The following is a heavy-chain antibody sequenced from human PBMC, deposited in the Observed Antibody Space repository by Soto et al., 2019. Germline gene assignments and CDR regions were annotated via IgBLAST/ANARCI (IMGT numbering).Heavy chain of an antibody. J-gene: IGHJ6*02. V-gene: IGHV1-69*13. Sequence: GASVKVSCKASGGTFSSYAISWVRQAPGRGLEWMGGIIPIFGTANYAQKFQGRVTITADESTSTAYMELSSLRSEDTAVYYCARGESSGYYSPVSCGMDVWGQGTTVTVSS. CDR3: ARGESSGYYSPVSCGMDV. CDR2: IIPIFGTA. CDR1: GGTFSSYA. D-gene: IGHD3-22*01.